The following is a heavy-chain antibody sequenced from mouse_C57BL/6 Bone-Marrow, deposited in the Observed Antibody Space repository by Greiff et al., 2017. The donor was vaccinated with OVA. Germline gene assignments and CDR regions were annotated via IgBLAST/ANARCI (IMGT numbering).Heavy chain of an antibody. CDR2: IYPGDGDT. CDR3: LYGSAY. Sequence: VKVVESGAELVKPGASVKISCKASGYAFSSYWMNWVKQRPGKGLEWIGQIYPGDGDTNYNGKFKGKATLTADKSSSTAYMQLSSLTSEDSAVYFCLYGSAYWGQGTLVTVSA. J-gene: IGHJ3*01. CDR1: GYAFSSYW. D-gene: IGHD1-1*01. V-gene: IGHV1-80*01.